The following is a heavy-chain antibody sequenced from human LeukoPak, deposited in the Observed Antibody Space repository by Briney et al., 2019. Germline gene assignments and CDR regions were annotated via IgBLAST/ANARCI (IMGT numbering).Heavy chain of an antibody. CDR1: GFTFSSYS. D-gene: IGHD6-6*01. J-gene: IGHJ4*02. Sequence: RGSLRLSCAASGFTFSSYSMNWVRQAPGKGLEWVSSISSSSSYIYYADSVKGRFTISRDNAKNSLYLQMNSLRAEDTAVYYCARDNVAARPRGVINWGQGTLVTVSS. V-gene: IGHV3-21*01. CDR2: ISSSSSYI. CDR3: ARDNVAARPRGVIN.